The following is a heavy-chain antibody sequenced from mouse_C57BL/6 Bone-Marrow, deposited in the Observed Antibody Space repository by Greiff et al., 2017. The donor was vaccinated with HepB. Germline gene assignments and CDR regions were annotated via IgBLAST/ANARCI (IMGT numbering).Heavy chain of an antibody. Sequence: QVQLQQSGAELVRPGTSVKVSCKASGYAFTNYLIEWVKQRPGQGLEWIGVINPGSGGTNYNEKFKGKATLTADKSSSTAYMQLSSLTSGDSAVYFCARDGNYPYFDYWGQGTTLTVSS. V-gene: IGHV1-54*01. CDR2: INPGSGGT. J-gene: IGHJ2*01. CDR1: GYAFTNYL. CDR3: ARDGNYPYFDY. D-gene: IGHD2-1*01.